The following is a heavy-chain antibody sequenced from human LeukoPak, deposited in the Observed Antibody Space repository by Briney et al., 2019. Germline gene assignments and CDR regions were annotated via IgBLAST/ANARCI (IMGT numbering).Heavy chain of an antibody. CDR1: GFTFSSYS. J-gene: IGHJ5*02. D-gene: IGHD5-12*01. CDR2: ISSSSSYI. CDR3: ARRTIVATRDWFDP. Sequence: PGGSLRLSCAASGFTFSSYSMNWVRQAPGKGLEWVSSISSSSSYIYYADSVKGRFTISRDNAKNSLYLQMNSLRAEDTAVYYCARRTIVATRDWFDPWGQGTLVTVSS. V-gene: IGHV3-21*01.